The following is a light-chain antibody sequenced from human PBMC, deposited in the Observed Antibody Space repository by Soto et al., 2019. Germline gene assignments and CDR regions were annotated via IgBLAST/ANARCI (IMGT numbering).Light chain of an antibody. CDR3: SSYAGSNNLV. Sequence: SVLTQPPSASGSPGQSVTISCSGTSSVVGGYNYVSWYQQHPGKAPKLMIYEVSKRPSGVPDRFSGSKSGNTASLTVSGLQAEDDGDYYSSSYAGSNNLVFGTGTKLTVL. CDR2: EVS. CDR1: SSVVGGYNY. V-gene: IGLV2-8*01. J-gene: IGLJ1*01.